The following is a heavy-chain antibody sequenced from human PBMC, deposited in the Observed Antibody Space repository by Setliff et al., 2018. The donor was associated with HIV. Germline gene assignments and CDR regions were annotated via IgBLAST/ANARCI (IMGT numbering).Heavy chain of an antibody. Sequence: ASVRVSCKASGYTLTNYAMHWVRQAPGQRLEWMGCINAGNDNTKYSQNFQGRVTITKDTSASTVYMELSSLRSEDTALYYCTRVMGATTGFHDYWGQGTLVTVS. D-gene: IGHD1-26*01. CDR2: INAGNDNT. CDR1: GYTLTNYA. V-gene: IGHV1-3*01. CDR3: TRVMGATTGFHDY. J-gene: IGHJ4*02.